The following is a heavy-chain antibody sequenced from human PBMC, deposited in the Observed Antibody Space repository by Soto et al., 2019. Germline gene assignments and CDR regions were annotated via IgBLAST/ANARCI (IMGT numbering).Heavy chain of an antibody. CDR1: GNTFTSYD. D-gene: IGHD3-10*01. V-gene: IGHV1-8*01. CDR2: INPNSGNI. Sequence: VKVSCKASGNTFTSYDINWVRQATGHGLEWMGWINPNSGNIGYAQKFQGRVTMTRDTAIRTAYMEVSRLRSDDTAVYYCARGRASGSYYLLDYWGQGTLVTVSS. CDR3: ARGRASGSYYLLDY. J-gene: IGHJ4*02.